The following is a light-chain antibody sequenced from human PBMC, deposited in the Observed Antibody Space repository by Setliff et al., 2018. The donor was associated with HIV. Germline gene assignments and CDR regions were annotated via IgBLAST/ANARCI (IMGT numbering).Light chain of an antibody. J-gene: IGLJ1*01. V-gene: IGLV2-23*02. CDR2: EVS. CDR3: CSYAGSSTYV. Sequence: ALAQPASVSGAPGQSITISCTGTSSDVGNYNLVSWYQQHPGKAPKLMIYEVSKRPSGVSNRFSGSKSGNTASLTISGLQAEDEADYYCCSYAGSSTYVFGTGTKVTVL. CDR1: SSDVGNYNL.